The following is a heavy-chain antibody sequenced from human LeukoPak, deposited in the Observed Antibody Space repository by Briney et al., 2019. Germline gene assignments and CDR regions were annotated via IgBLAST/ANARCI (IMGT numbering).Heavy chain of an antibody. CDR2: IYSSGST. D-gene: IGHD2-21*01. V-gene: IGHV4-4*07. J-gene: IGHJ4*02. CDR3: ARGPYCGDDCYFDS. CDR1: GGSISDYF. Sequence: SSETLSLTCTVSGGSISDYFWSWIRQPAGKGLEWIGRIYSSGSTLYNPSLKSRVTMSVDTSRNQFSLRLTSVTAADTAVYYCARGPYCGDDCYFDSWGRGTLFTVSS.